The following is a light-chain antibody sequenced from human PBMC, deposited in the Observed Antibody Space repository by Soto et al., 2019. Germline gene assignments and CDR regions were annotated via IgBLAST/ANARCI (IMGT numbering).Light chain of an antibody. Sequence: EIVLTQSPGTLSLSPGERATLSCRASQSVSSSYLAWYQQKPGQAPRLLLYGASSRATGIPDRFSGSGSGTDFTLTISRLEPEDFVVYYCQQYGSSPKSFGQGTKREIK. CDR2: GAS. CDR3: QQYGSSPKS. V-gene: IGKV3-20*01. CDR1: QSVSSSY. J-gene: IGKJ2*01.